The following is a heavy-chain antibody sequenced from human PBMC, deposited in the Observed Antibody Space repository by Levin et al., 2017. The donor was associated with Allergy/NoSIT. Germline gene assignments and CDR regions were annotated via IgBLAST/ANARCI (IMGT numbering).Heavy chain of an antibody. J-gene: IGHJ6*02. Sequence: NSSETLSLTCAVYGESFSGYYWSWIRQPPGKGLEWIGEINHSGSTNYNPSLKSRVTISVDTSKNQFSLKLSSVTAADTAVYYCARGESGAMVTYYYYGMDVWGQGTTVTVSS. CDR1: GESFSGYY. V-gene: IGHV4-34*01. CDR2: INHSGST. CDR3: ARGESGAMVTYYYYGMDV. D-gene: IGHD5-18*01.